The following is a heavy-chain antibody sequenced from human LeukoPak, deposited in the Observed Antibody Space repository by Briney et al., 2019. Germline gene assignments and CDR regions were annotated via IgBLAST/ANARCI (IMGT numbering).Heavy chain of an antibody. V-gene: IGHV3-72*01. J-gene: IGHJ6*03. D-gene: IGHD3-3*01. CDR1: GFTFSDHY. CDR2: ARNKAESYKI. Sequence: GGSLRLSCVASGFTFSDHYIDWVRQAPGKGLEWVGRARNKAESYKIEYAASVKGRLTISRDYSKNSVYLQMNSLKTEDTAVYYCARESSIFWVVARSYMDVWGKGTTVTVSS. CDR3: ARESSIFWVVARSYMDV.